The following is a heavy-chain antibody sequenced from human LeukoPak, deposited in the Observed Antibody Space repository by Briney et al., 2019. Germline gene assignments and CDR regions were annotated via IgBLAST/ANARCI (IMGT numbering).Heavy chain of an antibody. D-gene: IGHD4-23*01. CDR3: ARDGVTLHMDV. Sequence: PSETLSLTCTVSGGSISSGGYYWSWIRQPAGKGLEWIGRIYTSGSTNYNPSLKSRVTMSVDTSKNQFSLKLSSVTAADTAVYYCARDGVTLHMDVWGKGTTVTVSS. CDR2: IYTSGST. CDR1: GGSISSGGYY. V-gene: IGHV4-61*02. J-gene: IGHJ6*03.